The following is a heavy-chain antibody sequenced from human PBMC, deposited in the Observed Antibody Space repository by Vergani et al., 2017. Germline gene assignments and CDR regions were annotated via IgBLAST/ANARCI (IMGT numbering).Heavy chain of an antibody. Sequence: QLQLQESGPGLVKPSATLSLTCRVSGSSIRSSTYYWGWIRQPPGKELEWIARIYYSVSTYYNPSLKSRVTISVDTSKNQFSLKRSSVTAADTAVYFCARHATVEWLVKLGWIDPWGQGILVTVSS. CDR2: IYYSVST. CDR3: ARHATVEWLVKLGWIDP. D-gene: IGHD6-19*01. CDR1: GSSIRSSTYY. J-gene: IGHJ5*02. V-gene: IGHV4-39*01.